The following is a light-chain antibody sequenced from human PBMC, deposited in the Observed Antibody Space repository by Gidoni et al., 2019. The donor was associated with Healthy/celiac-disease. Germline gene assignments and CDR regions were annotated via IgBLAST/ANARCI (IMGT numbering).Light chain of an antibody. CDR1: QSVSSY. V-gene: IGKV3-11*01. CDR2: DAS. J-gene: IGKJ4*01. CDR3: KQRSNWPPSLT. Sequence: EIVLTQSPATLSLSPGERATLSCRASQSVSSYLAWYQQKPGQAPRPLIYDASNRATGIPARFSGRGSGTDFTLTISSLEPEDCAVYYCKQRSNWPPSLTCGGGTKVEIK.